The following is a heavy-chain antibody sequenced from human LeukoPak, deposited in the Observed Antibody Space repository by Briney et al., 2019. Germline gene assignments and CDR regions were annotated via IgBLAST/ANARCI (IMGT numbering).Heavy chain of an antibody. D-gene: IGHD3-22*01. Sequence: ASLKVSCKASGYTFTSYGISWVRQAPGQGLEWMGWISAHNGNTNYAQKLQGRVTMTTDTSTSTAYMELRSLRSDDTAVYYCARDLATTYYYDSSGYSEAFDIWGQGTMVTVSS. J-gene: IGHJ3*02. CDR1: GYTFTSYG. CDR3: ARDLATTYYYDSSGYSEAFDI. V-gene: IGHV1-18*01. CDR2: ISAHNGNT.